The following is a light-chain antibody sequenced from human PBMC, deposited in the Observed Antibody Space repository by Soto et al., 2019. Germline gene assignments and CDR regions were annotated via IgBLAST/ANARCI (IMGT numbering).Light chain of an antibody. Sequence: GDRVTITCQASQDIINYLNWYQQKPGQAPKVLIYDASKLAPGVPSRFSGSGSGTDFTLTISSVQPEDMATYYCQQFDTRPPITFGQGTRLEI. CDR1: QDIINY. J-gene: IGKJ5*01. CDR3: QQFDTRPPIT. CDR2: DAS. V-gene: IGKV1-33*01.